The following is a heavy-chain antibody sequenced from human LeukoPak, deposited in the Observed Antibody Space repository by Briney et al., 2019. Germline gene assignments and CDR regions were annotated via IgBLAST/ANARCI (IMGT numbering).Heavy chain of an antibody. D-gene: IGHD6-13*01. CDR3: ARPRYSSSRGPDY. CDR2: INGDGSST. V-gene: IGHV3-74*01. CDR1: GFTFSSYW. J-gene: IGHJ4*02. Sequence: GGSLRLSCAASGFTFSSYWMHWVRQAPGKGLVWVSRINGDGSSTTYADSVKGRFTISRDNAKNTLYLQMNSLRAEDTAVYYCARPRYSSSRGPDYWGQGTLVTVSS.